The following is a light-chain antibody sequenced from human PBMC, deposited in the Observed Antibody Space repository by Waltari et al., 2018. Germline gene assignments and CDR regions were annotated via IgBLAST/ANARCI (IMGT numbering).Light chain of an antibody. CDR1: TSDVGGYAY. CDR3: SSYTSSNNCV. CDR2: EVN. V-gene: IGLV2-8*01. J-gene: IGLJ1*01. Sequence: QSALTQPPPAPGSPGQSVTISCPGTTSDVGGYAYVSWYQQHPGKAPKLIIYEVNKRPSGVPDRFSGSKSGNTASLTVSGLQAEDEADYYCSSYTSSNNCVFGTGTKVTVL.